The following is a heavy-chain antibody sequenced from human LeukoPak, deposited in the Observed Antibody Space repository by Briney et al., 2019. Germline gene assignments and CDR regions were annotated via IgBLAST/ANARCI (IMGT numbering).Heavy chain of an antibody. Sequence: SETLSLTCTVSGGSISSYYWSWIRQPPGKGLEWIGYIYYSGSTNYNPSLKSRVTISVDTSKKQFSLKLSSVTAADTAVYYCARASYSYDINGWVPFDYWGQGTLVTVSS. CDR2: IYYSGST. CDR3: ARASYSYDINGWVPFDY. D-gene: IGHD3-22*01. V-gene: IGHV4-59*08. CDR1: GGSISSYY. J-gene: IGHJ4*02.